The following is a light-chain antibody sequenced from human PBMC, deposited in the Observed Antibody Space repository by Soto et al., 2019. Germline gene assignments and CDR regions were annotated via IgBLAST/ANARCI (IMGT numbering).Light chain of an antibody. CDR2: EGT. V-gene: IGLV2-23*01. CDR1: SSDVGSYNR. J-gene: IGLJ2*01. CDR3: SSYTSLNTLI. Sequence: QAVLTQPASASGSPGQSITISCTGTSSDVGSYNRVSWYQQHPGKAPKLMIYEGTKWPSGVSNRFSGSKSGNTASLTISGLQAEDEANYYCSSYTSLNTLIFGGGTKVTVL.